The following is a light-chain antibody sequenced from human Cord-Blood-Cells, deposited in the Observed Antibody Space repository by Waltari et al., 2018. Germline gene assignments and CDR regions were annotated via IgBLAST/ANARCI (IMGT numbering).Light chain of an antibody. CDR3: NSRDSSGNHLV. CDR2: GKN. CDR1: SLRSYY. J-gene: IGLJ3*02. V-gene: IGLV3-19*01. Sequence: SSELTQDPAVSVALGQPVRITCQGDSLRSYYASWYQQKPGQAPVLVIYGKNNRPSGIPDRFSGSSTGNTASLTITGAQADDEADYYCNSRDSSGNHLVFGGGTKLTVL.